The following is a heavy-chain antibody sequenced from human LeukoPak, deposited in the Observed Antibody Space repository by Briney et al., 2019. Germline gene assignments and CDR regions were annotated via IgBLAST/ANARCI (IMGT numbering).Heavy chain of an antibody. CDR2: IYYSGST. Sequence: SETLSLTCTVSGGSTSSNSYFWGWIRQPPGKGLEWIGSIYYSGSTYYNPSLKSRVTISVDTSKNQFSLKVSSVTAADTAVYYCARRHYYDSSGYHYYFDYWGQGTLVTVSS. V-gene: IGHV4-39*01. J-gene: IGHJ4*02. CDR1: GGSTSSNSYF. CDR3: ARRHYYDSSGYHYYFDY. D-gene: IGHD3-22*01.